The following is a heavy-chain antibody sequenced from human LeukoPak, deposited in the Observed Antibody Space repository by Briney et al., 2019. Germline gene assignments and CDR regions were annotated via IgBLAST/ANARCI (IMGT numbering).Heavy chain of an antibody. D-gene: IGHD3-22*01. CDR2: ISYDGSNK. CDR3: AKDLSYDSSGYYPYYYYYGMDV. CDR1: GFTFSSYG. Sequence: GGSLRLSCAASGFTFSSYGMHWVRQAPGKGLEWVAVISYDGSNKYYADSVKGRFTISRDNSKNTLYLQMNSLRAEDTAVYYCAKDLSYDSSGYYPYYYYYGMDVRGQGTTVTVSS. V-gene: IGHV3-30*18. J-gene: IGHJ6*02.